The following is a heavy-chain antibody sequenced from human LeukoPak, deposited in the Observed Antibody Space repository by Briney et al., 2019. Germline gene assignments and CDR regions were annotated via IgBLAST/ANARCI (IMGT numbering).Heavy chain of an antibody. CDR3: ATETIGRHYDY. CDR2: IGPTGTDR. CDR1: GFTFSSCG. V-gene: IGHV3-21*01. D-gene: IGHD1-14*01. J-gene: IGHJ4*02. Sequence: TTGGSLRLSCAASGFTFSSCGFNWVRQAPGKGLEWVSSIGPTGTDRYYADSVRSRFTISRDNAKNSMYLQMDSLRDEDTAVYYCATETIGRHYDYWGQGTLLTVSS.